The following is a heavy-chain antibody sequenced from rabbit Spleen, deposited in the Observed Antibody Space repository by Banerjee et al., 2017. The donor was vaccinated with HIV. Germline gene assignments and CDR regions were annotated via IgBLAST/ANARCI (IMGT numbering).Heavy chain of an antibody. Sequence: LEESGGGLVKPGASLTLTCTASGVSFTSSSYMCWVRQAPGKGLEWIAWIDTGSSGFTYYASWAKGRFTISKTSSTTVTLQMTRLTAADTATYFCARDTSSSFSSYGMDLWGPGTLVTVS. CDR3: ARDTSSSFSSYGMDL. D-gene: IGHD1-1*01. CDR2: IDTGSSGFT. CDR1: GVSFTSSSY. V-gene: IGHV1S40*01. J-gene: IGHJ6*01.